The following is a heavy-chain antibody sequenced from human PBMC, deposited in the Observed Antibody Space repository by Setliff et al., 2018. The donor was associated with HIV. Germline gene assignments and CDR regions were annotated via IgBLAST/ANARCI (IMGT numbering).Heavy chain of an antibody. CDR3: ATIRAYYYDSSGQEYFQY. Sequence: ASVKVSCKVSGYSLTDLSIHWVRQAPGKGLEWMGGFDPEDGETVYAQKLQGRVTMTEDTSTDTAYMELSSLKSEDTAMYYCATIRAYYYDSSGQEYFQYWGHGTLVTVSS. CDR1: GYSLTDLS. J-gene: IGHJ1*01. CDR2: FDPEDGET. D-gene: IGHD3-22*01. V-gene: IGHV1-24*01.